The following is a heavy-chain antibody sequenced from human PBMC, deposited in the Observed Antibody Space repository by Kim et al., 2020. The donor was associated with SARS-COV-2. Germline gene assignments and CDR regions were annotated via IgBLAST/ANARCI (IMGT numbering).Heavy chain of an antibody. V-gene: IGHV3-48*02. D-gene: IGHD4-4*01. CDR2: I. J-gene: IGHJ6*02. Sequence: IYHADSVKGRFTISRDNAKKSMYLQMNSLRDEDTAVYYCASDADYSFMDVWGQGTTVSVSS. CDR3: ASDADYSFMDV.